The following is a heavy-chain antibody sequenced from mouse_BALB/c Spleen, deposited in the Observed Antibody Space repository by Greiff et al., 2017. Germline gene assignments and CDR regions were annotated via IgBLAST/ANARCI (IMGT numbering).Heavy chain of an antibody. CDR2: IDPENGDT. J-gene: IGHJ3*01. D-gene: IGHD2-1*01. CDR1: GFNIKDYY. Sequence: DVKLQESGAELVRSGASVKLSCTASGFNIKDYYMHWVKQRPEQGLEWIGWIDPENGDTEYAPKFQGKATMTADTSSNTAYLQLSSLTSEDTAVYYCNAVGYGNAAWFAYWGQGTLVTVSA. V-gene: IGHV14-4*02. CDR3: NAVGYGNAAWFAY.